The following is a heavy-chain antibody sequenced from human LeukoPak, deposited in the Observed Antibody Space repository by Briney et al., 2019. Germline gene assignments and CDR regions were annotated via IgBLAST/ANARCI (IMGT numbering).Heavy chain of an antibody. CDR3: ARGEGVTTFYDY. J-gene: IGHJ4*02. CDR1: GGSFSGYY. CDR2: INHSEST. D-gene: IGHD2-21*02. V-gene: IGHV4-34*01. Sequence: PSETLSLTCTVYGGSFSGYYWTWIRQPPGKGLEWIWEINHSESTKYNPSLKSRVTISVDTSKNQFSLKLSSVTAADTAVYYCARGEGVTTFYDYWGKGAPVTVSS.